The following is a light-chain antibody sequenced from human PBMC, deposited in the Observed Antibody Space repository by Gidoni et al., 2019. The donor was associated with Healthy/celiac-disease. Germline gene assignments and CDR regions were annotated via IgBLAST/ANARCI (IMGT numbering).Light chain of an antibody. CDR1: QSISSY. Sequence: DIQMTQSPSSLSASVGDRVTITCRASQSISSYLNWYQQKPGKAPKRLIYAASSLQSGVPSRFSGSGSGTDFTLTISSLQPEDFATYYCQQSYSTPITFGGXTKVEIK. J-gene: IGKJ4*01. CDR3: QQSYSTPIT. CDR2: AAS. V-gene: IGKV1-39*01.